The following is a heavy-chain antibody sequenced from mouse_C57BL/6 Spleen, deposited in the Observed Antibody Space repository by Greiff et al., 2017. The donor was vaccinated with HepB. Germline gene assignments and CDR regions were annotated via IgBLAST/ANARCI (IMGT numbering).Heavy chain of an antibody. CDR1: GYTFTSYW. V-gene: IGHV1-61*01. CDR2: IYPSDSET. CDR3: ARTQAGTLYFDY. Sequence: QVQLKQPGAELVRPGSSVKLSCKASGYTFTSYWMDWVKQRPGQGLEWIGNIYPSDSETHYNQKFKDKATLTVDKSSSTAYMQLSSLTSEDSAVYYCARTQAGTLYFDYWGQGTTLTVSS. D-gene: IGHD4-1*01. J-gene: IGHJ2*01.